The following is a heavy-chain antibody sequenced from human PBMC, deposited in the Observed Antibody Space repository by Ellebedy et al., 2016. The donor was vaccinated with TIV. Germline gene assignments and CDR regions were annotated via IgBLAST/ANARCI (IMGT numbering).Heavy chain of an antibody. V-gene: IGHV1-69*13. CDR3: ARGGYLRYYYYYYYMDV. Sequence: SVKVSCXASGGTFSSYAISWVRQAPGQGLEWMGGIIPIFGTANYAQKFQGRVTITADESTSTAYMELSSLRSEDTAVYYCARGGYLRYYYYYYYMDVWGKGTTVTVSS. J-gene: IGHJ6*03. CDR2: IIPIFGTA. CDR1: GGTFSSYA. D-gene: IGHD3-22*01.